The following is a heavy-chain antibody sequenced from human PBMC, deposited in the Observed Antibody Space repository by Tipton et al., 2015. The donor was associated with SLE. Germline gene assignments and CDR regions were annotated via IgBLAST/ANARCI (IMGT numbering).Heavy chain of an antibody. Sequence: SLRLSCAASGFTVSSNYMSWVRRAPGKGLEWVSVIFSGGSTYYADSVKGRFTISRDNAKNSLYLQMNSLRAEDTAVYYCARANCTSKACRREYFFNSWGQGTLVTVSP. J-gene: IGHJ4*02. D-gene: IGHD2-2*01. V-gene: IGHV3-53*01. CDR3: ARANCTSKACRREYFFNS. CDR1: GFTVSSNY. CDR2: IFSGGST.